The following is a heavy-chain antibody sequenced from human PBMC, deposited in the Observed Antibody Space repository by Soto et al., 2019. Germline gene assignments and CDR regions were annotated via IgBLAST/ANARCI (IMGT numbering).Heavy chain of an antibody. CDR1: GFTFSSYA. CDR2: ISYDGSNK. J-gene: IGHJ4*02. D-gene: IGHD5-18*01. V-gene: IGHV3-30-3*01. Sequence: GGSLRLSCAASGFTFSSYAMHWVRQAPGKGLEWVAVISYDGSNKYSADSVKGRVTMTRDTSASTLYMELSGLRSEDTAVYYCARVRSPETARAHLNPFDYWSQGTLVTVSS. CDR3: ARVRSPETARAHLNPFDY.